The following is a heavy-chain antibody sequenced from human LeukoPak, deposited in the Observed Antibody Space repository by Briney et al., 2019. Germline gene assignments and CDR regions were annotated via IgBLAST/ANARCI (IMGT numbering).Heavy chain of an antibody. CDR2: INPCGGST. CDR3: ARPTDPSYYCYYYMDV. Sequence: ASVKVSCKASGYTFTSYYMHWVGQAPGQGREGMGIINPCGGSTSYAQKFQGRVTMTRDMSTSTVYMELSSLRSEDTAVYYCARPTDPSYYCYYYMDVWGKGTTVTVSS. CDR1: GYTFTSYY. V-gene: IGHV1-46*01. J-gene: IGHJ6*03.